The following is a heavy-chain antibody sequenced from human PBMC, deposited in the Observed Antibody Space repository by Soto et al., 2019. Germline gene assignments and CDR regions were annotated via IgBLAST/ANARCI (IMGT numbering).Heavy chain of an antibody. J-gene: IGHJ4*02. V-gene: IGHV1-8*01. Sequence: GASVKVSCKASGYTFTSYDINWVRQATGHGLEGMGWMNPNSRNTGYEQKFQGRVTMTRNTSRSTAYMELSSLRSEDTAVYYCARGRPQDIVLMVYAISPYYFDYWGQGTLVTVSS. CDR3: ARGRPQDIVLMVYAISPYYFDY. CDR2: MNPNSRNT. CDR1: GYTFTSYD. D-gene: IGHD2-8*01.